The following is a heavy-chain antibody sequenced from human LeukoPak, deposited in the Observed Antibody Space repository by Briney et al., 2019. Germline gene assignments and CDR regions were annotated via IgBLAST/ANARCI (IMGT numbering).Heavy chain of an antibody. J-gene: IGHJ6*02. V-gene: IGHV7-4-1*02. D-gene: IGHD4-23*01. Sequence: ASVKVSCKASGYTFTSYAMNWVRQAPGQGLEWMGWINTNTGNPTYAQGFTGRFVFSLDTSVSTAYLQISSLKAEDTAVYYCARGVPVRWGSPAYYYYYGMDVWGQGTTVTVSS. CDR1: GYTFTSYA. CDR2: INTNTGNP. CDR3: ARGVPVRWGSPAYYYYYGMDV.